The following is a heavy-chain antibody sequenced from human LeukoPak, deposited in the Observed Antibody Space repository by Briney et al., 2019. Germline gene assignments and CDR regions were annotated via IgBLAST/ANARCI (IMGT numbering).Heavy chain of an antibody. Sequence: GGSLRLSCAASGFTFSSCAMNWVRQAPGKGLEWVSAISGSGGSTNYADSVKGRFTISRDNSKNTLYLQINSLRAEDTAVYYCAKGDSSAYTPLDYWGQGTLVTVSS. J-gene: IGHJ4*02. D-gene: IGHD3-22*01. CDR2: ISGSGGST. CDR3: AKGDSSAYTPLDY. CDR1: GFTFSSCA. V-gene: IGHV3-23*01.